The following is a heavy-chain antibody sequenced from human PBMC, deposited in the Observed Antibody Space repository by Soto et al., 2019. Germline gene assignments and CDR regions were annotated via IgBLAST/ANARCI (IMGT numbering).Heavy chain of an antibody. Sequence: GGSLRLSCAASGFTFSDYYMSWLRQAPGKGLEWVSYISSSGSTIYYADSVKGRFTISRDNAKNSLYLQMNSLRAEDTAVYYCARSTKWLPSSLDYWGQGTLVTVSS. CDR1: GFTFSDYY. CDR3: ARSTKWLPSSLDY. D-gene: IGHD3-22*01. CDR2: ISSSGSTI. V-gene: IGHV3-11*04. J-gene: IGHJ4*02.